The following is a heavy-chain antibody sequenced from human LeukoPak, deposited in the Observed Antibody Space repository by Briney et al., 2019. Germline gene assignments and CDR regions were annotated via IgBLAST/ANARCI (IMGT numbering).Heavy chain of an antibody. CDR3: ARVRLSQYYYYYYMDV. CDR1: GGTFISYA. CDR2: IIPIFGTA. V-gene: IGHV1-69*05. J-gene: IGHJ6*03. Sequence: SVKVSCKASGGTFISYAISWVRQAPGQGLEWMGGIIPIFGTANYAQKFQGRVTITTDESTSTAYMELSSLRSEDTAVYYCARVRLSQYYYYYYMDVWGKGTTVTVSS. D-gene: IGHD3-16*02.